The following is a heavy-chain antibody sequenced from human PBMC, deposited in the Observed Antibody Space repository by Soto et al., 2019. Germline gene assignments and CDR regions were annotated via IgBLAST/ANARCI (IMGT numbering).Heavy chain of an antibody. CDR1: GFTFSSYA. Sequence: GGSLRLSCAASGFTFSSYAMSWVRQAPGKGLEWVSSIRDSGINTYYADSVKGRFTISRDNSKNMLYLHMNSLRAEDTALYYCTKGETSGWYFFGYWGQGTLVTVSS. CDR2: IRDSGINT. V-gene: IGHV3-23*01. J-gene: IGHJ4*02. CDR3: TKGETSGWYFFGY. D-gene: IGHD6-19*01.